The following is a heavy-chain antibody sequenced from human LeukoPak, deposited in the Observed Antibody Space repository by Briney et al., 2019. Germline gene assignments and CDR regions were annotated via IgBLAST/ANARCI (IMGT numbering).Heavy chain of an antibody. CDR1: GGSISSSSYY. D-gene: IGHD3-22*01. Sequence: PSETLSLTCTVSGGSISSSSYYWGWIRQPPGKGLEWIGSIYYSGSTYYNPSLKSRVTISVDTSKNQFSLKLSSVTAADTAVYYCARGSVRRSTSYYDSSGYGPDFDYWGQGTLVTVSS. V-gene: IGHV4-39*07. J-gene: IGHJ4*02. CDR2: IYYSGST. CDR3: ARGSVRRSTSYYDSSGYGPDFDY.